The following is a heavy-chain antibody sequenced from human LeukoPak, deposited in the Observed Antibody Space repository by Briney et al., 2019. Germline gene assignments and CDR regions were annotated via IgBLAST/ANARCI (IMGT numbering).Heavy chain of an antibody. V-gene: IGHV3-23*01. Sequence: GGSLRLSCAASGFTFSSYGMSWVRQAPGKGLEWVSAISGSGGSTYYADSVKGRFTISRDNSKNTLYLQMNSLRAEDTAVYYCAKDGLYCSGGSCYSIYYYYYMDVWGKGTTVTVSS. CDR2: ISGSGGST. D-gene: IGHD2-15*01. CDR3: AKDGLYCSGGSCYSIYYYYYMDV. CDR1: GFTFSSYG. J-gene: IGHJ6*03.